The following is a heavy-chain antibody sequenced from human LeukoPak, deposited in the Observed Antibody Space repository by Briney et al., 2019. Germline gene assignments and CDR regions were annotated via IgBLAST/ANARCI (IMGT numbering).Heavy chain of an antibody. CDR2: TYYRSKWYN. J-gene: IGHJ2*01. V-gene: IGHV6-1*01. CDR1: GDSVSSNSAA. D-gene: IGHD3-22*01. CDR3: ARDLDSSGYLRGYFDL. Sequence: SQTLSLTCAISGDSVSSNSAAWNWIRQSPSRGLEWLGRTYYRSKWYNDYAVSVKSRITINPDTSKNQFSLQLNSVTPEDTAVYYCARDLDSSGYLRGYFDLWGRGTLVTVSS.